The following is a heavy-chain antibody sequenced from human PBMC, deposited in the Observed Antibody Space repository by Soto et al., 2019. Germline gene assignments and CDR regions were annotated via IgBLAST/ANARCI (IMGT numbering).Heavy chain of an antibody. D-gene: IGHD6-19*01. CDR3: ASESGIAVAGPPHFYHGWDV. CDR2: IIPFFGTT. V-gene: IGHV1-69*06. CDR1: GGTFSSYA. Sequence: SVKVSCKASGGTFSSYAISWVRQAPGQGLEWMGGIIPFFGTTNYAQKFQGRVTIIADKSTTTVHMELSSLRSEDTAVYYCASESGIAVAGPPHFYHGWDVWGQGRTVTVSS. J-gene: IGHJ6*02.